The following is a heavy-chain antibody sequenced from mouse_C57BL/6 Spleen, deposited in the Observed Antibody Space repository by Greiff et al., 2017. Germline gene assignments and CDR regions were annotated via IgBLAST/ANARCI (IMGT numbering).Heavy chain of an antibody. D-gene: IGHD1-1*01. J-gene: IGHJ1*03. CDR2: IYPGSGST. CDR1: GYTFTSYW. Sequence: QVQLQQPGAELVKPGASVKMSCKASGYTFTSYWITWVKQRPGQGLEWIGDIYPGSGSTNYNEKFKSKATLTVDTSSSTAYMQLSSLTSEDSAVYDGARDYYGSSSYWYCDVWGTGTTVTVSA. V-gene: IGHV1-55*01. CDR3: ARDYYGSSSYWYCDV.